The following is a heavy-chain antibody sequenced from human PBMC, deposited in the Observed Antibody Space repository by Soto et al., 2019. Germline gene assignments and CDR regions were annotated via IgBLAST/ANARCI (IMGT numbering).Heavy chain of an antibody. CDR3: AREGAAGTGYYYGMDV. CDR2: INPNSGGT. Sequence: ASVKVSCKASGYTFTGYYMHWVRQAPGQGLEWMGWINPNSGGTNYAQKFQGWVTMTRDTSISTAYMELSRLRSDDTAVYYCAREGAAGTGYYYGMDVWVQGTTVTVSS. D-gene: IGHD6-13*01. CDR1: GYTFTGYY. J-gene: IGHJ6*02. V-gene: IGHV1-2*04.